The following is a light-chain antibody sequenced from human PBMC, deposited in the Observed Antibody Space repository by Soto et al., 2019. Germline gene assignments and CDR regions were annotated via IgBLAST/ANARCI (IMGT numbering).Light chain of an antibody. Sequence: DIQMTQSPSSLSASVGDRVTITCRTSQPISDYLNWYQQKPGKAPTLVIYTTSNLQSGVPSRFSGSGSATHFTLTISSLQPEDFATYYCQQHYNTPQTFGQGTKVDIK. CDR1: QPISDY. J-gene: IGKJ1*01. CDR2: TTS. CDR3: QQHYNTPQT. V-gene: IGKV1-39*01.